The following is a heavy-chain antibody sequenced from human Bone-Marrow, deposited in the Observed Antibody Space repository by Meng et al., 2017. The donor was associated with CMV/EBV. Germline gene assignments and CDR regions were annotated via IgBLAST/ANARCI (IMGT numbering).Heavy chain of an antibody. V-gene: IGHV4-34*01. CDR2: INHSGST. J-gene: IGHJ5*02. CDR3: ARDKARGYCRNTSCYNGWFDP. Sequence: SETLSLTCAVYGGSLSGYYWSWIRQPPGKGLEWIGEINHSGSTKYNPSLKSRVTTSVDTSQNQFSLKLSSVTAADTAVYYCARDKARGYCRNTSCYNGWFDPWGQGTLVTVYS. D-gene: IGHD2-2*02. CDR1: GGSLSGYY.